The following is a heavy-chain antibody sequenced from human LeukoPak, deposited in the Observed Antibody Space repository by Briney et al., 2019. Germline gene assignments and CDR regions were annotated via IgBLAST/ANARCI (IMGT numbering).Heavy chain of an antibody. CDR3: ARHDYIVVVVAAGRNFDY. CDR2: IYYSGST. D-gene: IGHD2-15*01. Sequence: SETLSLTSTVSGGSISSSSYYWGWIRQPPGKGLGWFGSIYYSGSTYYNPSLKSRVTISVDTSKNQFSLRLSSVAAADTAVYYCARHDYIVVVVAAGRNFDYWGQGTLVTVSS. J-gene: IGHJ4*02. CDR1: GGSISSSSYY. V-gene: IGHV4-39*01.